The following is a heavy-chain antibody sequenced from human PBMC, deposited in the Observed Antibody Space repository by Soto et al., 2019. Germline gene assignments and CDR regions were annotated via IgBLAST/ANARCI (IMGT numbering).Heavy chain of an antibody. CDR2: ISGSGDST. CDR1: GFTFSSYA. CDR3: AKGVPGIAVAGTGYFQH. D-gene: IGHD6-19*01. Sequence: EVQLLESGGGLVQPGGSLRLSCAASGFTFSSYAMSWVRQAPGKGLEWVSGISGSGDSTYYADSVKGRFTISRDNSPNXXYLQMNSLRAVDTAVFYCAKGVPGIAVAGTGYFQHRGPGTLVTVSS. V-gene: IGHV3-23*01. J-gene: IGHJ1*01.